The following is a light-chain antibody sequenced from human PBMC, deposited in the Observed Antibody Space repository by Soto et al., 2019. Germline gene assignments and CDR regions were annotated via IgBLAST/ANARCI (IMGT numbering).Light chain of an antibody. CDR3: SSYTSSSTRV. J-gene: IGLJ1*01. CDR1: SSDVGGYNY. Sequence: QSVLTQPASVSGSPGQSITISCTGTSSDVGGYNYVSWYQQHPGKAPKLMIYEVSNRPSGVPNRFSGSKSGNTASLTISGLQAEDEADYYCSSYTSSSTRVFGPRTKVTVL. V-gene: IGLV2-14*01. CDR2: EVS.